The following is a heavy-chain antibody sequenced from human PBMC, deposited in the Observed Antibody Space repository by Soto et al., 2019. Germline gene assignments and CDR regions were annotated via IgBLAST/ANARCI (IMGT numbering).Heavy chain of an antibody. Sequence: QAQLVQSGVEMKNVGASVKVSCKASGYTFTSYGISWVRQAPGQGLEWMGWISGFNDDTNHAQKFQGRVTVTKDTSKSTAYMELRSLKSDDTAVYYCARSGSYYPARNWFGPWGQGTLVTGSS. J-gene: IGHJ5*02. D-gene: IGHD3-10*01. CDR2: ISGFNDDT. V-gene: IGHV1-18*01. CDR1: GYTFTSYG. CDR3: ARSGSYYPARNWFGP.